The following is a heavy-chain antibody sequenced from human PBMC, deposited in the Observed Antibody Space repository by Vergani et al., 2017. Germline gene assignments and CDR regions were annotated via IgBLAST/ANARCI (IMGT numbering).Heavy chain of an antibody. CDR3: ASSYYYGSGSYYRAHSFDY. D-gene: IGHD3-10*01. V-gene: IGHV1-69*01. Sequence: QVQLVQSGAEVKKPGSSVKVSCKASGGTFSSYAISWVRQAPGQGLEWMGGIIPIFGTANYAQKFQGRVTITADESTSTAYMELSSLRSEDTAVYYCASSYYYGSGSYYRAHSFDYWGQGTLVTVSS. J-gene: IGHJ4*02. CDR1: GGTFSSYA. CDR2: IIPIFGTA.